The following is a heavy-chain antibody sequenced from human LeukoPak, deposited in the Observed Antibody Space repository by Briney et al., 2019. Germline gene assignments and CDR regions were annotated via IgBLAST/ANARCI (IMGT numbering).Heavy chain of an antibody. J-gene: IGHJ4*02. Sequence: GGSLRLSCEGSGFTFSAYDLSWVRQAQGQGLEWVAAISRSGSTPYYTASVKGRFTISRENSKNTLWLQMNSLRAEDTAVYYCARLHYDVLTGPFDYWGQGTLVTVSS. D-gene: IGHD3-9*01. CDR3: ARLHYDVLTGPFDY. CDR1: GFTFSAYD. V-gene: IGHV3-23*01. CDR2: ISRSGSTP.